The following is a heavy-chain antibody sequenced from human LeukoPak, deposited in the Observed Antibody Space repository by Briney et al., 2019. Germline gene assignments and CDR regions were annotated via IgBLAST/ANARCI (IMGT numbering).Heavy chain of an antibody. CDR2: IYYSGST. CDR3: ARNGRAQINEYYYDSSGYYPFQFDY. Sequence: SETLSLTCTVSGGSISSYYWSWIRQPPGKGLEWIGDIYYSGSTNYNPSLKSRVTISVDPSKNQFSLKLSSVTAADTAVYYCARNGRAQINEYYYDSSGYYPFQFDYWGQGTLVTVSS. V-gene: IGHV4-59*01. J-gene: IGHJ4*02. D-gene: IGHD3-22*01. CDR1: GGSISSYY.